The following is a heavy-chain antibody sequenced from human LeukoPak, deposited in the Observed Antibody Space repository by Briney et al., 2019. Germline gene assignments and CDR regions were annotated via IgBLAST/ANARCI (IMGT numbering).Heavy chain of an antibody. D-gene: IGHD3-9*01. Sequence: GGSLRFSCAASGFTFSYSSMNWVRQAPGKGLEWVSYISSSSYTIYYADSVKGRFTISRDNAKNSLYLQMNSLRPEDTAVYYCARGQYDILTGLPLPDSWGQGTLVTVSS. J-gene: IGHJ4*02. CDR2: ISSSSYTI. CDR3: ARGQYDILTGLPLPDS. V-gene: IGHV3-48*01. CDR1: GFTFSYSS.